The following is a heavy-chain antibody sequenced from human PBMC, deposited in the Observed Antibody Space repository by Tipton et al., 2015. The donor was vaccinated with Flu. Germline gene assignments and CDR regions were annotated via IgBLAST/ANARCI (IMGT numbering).Heavy chain of an antibody. V-gene: IGHV5-51*01. CDR3: ARFVKNYDVIGYRDFYYYYRMDV. CDR2: TYPGDSDT. CDR1: GYSFTNYW. Sequence: VQLVQSGAEVKKPGDSLKISCKGSGYSFTNYWIAWVRQMPGKGLEWVGITYPGDSDTRYSPSFQGQVTISADKSISTAYLQWSSLKASDTAMYYCARFVKNYDVIGYRDFYYYYRMDVWGQGTTVTVPS. D-gene: IGHD3-22*01. J-gene: IGHJ6*02.